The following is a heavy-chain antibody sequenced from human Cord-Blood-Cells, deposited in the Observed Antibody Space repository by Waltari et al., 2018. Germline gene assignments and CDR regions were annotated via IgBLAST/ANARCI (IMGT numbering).Heavy chain of an antibody. CDR2: IHYSGST. CDR1: AGSIRSSSYY. D-gene: IGHD6-19*01. Sequence: QLQLQESGPGLVKPSETLSLTCTVSAGSIRSSSYYWGWIRQPPGKGLEWIGSIHYSGSTYYNPSLKSRVTISVDTSKNQFSLKLSSVTAADTAVYYCARDDSSGWYKAEYFQHWGQGTLVTVSS. J-gene: IGHJ1*01. CDR3: ARDDSSGWYKAEYFQH. V-gene: IGHV4-39*07.